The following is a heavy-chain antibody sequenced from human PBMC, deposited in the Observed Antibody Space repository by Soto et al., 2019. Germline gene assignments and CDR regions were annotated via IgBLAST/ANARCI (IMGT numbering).Heavy chain of an antibody. Sequence: QLQLQESGPGLVKPSETLSLTCTVSGGSITISNYFWAWIRQPPGKGLEWIASIYYSGSTYYNPSLKSRVTISVDTSKNQFSLKLSSVTAADTAVYYCARVGSSSLNLERESGMDVWGQGTTVTVSS. CDR3: ARVGSSSLNLERESGMDV. J-gene: IGHJ6*02. V-gene: IGHV4-39*01. CDR2: IYYSGST. D-gene: IGHD6-6*01. CDR1: GGSITISNYF.